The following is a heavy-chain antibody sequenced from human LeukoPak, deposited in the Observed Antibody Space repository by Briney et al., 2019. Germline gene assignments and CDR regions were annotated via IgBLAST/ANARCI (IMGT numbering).Heavy chain of an antibody. CDR2: INHSGYT. CDR1: GGSFGDFY. J-gene: IGHJ6*02. D-gene: IGHD2/OR15-2a*01. CDR3: ARNDYFGINNGMDV. V-gene: IGHV4-34*01. Sequence: SETLSLTCAVSGGSFGDFYWSWIRQPPGKGLEWIGEINHSGYTNYYPSLKSRVTISVDTSKNQFSLRLSSVTAADTAVYYCARNDYFGINNGMDVWGQETTVTVS.